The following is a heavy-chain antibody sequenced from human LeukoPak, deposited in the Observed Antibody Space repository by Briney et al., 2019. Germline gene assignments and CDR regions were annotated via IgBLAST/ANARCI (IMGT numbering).Heavy chain of an antibody. CDR3: ARDKGDTSRGGSLFGP. Sequence: GGSLRLSCAASGFTFSNYWMSWVRQAPRKGLEWVANIKQDGSDKFYADSAKGRFTISRENAKNSVYLQMNSLRVEDTAVYYCARDKGDTSRGGSLFGPWGQGTLVTVSS. CDR2: IKQDGSDK. D-gene: IGHD5-18*01. V-gene: IGHV3-7*01. J-gene: IGHJ5*02. CDR1: GFTFSNYW.